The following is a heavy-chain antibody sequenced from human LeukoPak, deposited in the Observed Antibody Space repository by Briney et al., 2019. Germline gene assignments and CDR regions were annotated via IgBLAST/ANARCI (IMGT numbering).Heavy chain of an antibody. CDR2: ISAYNGNT. CDR3: ARDDDRYCSSTSCYGGWYYYYGMDV. D-gene: IGHD2-2*01. J-gene: IGHJ6*02. Sequence: GASVKVSCKASGYTFTSYVISWVRQAPGQGLEWMGWISAYNGNTNYAQKLQGRVTMTTGTSTSTAYMELRSLRSDDTAMYYCARDDDRYCSSTSCYGGWYYYYGMDVWGQGTTVTVSS. V-gene: IGHV1-18*01. CDR1: GYTFTSYV.